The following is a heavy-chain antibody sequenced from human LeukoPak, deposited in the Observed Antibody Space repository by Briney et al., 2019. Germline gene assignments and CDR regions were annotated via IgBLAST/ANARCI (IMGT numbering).Heavy chain of an antibody. CDR1: GYTFTSYG. CDR2: ISAYNGNT. D-gene: IGHD1/OR15-1a*01. CDR3: ARGRYNWNNDAFDI. J-gene: IGHJ3*02. Sequence: GASVKVSCKASGYTFTSYGISWVRQAPGQGLEWMGWISAYNGNTNYAQKLQGRVTMATDTSTSTAYMELRSLRSDDTAVYYCARGRYNWNNDAFDIWGQGTMVTVSS. V-gene: IGHV1-18*01.